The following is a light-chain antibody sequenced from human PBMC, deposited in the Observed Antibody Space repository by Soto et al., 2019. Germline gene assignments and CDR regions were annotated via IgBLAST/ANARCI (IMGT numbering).Light chain of an antibody. Sequence: QSALTQPATVSGSPGQSITISCTGTSSDVGGYNYVSWYQQHPGKAPKLMIYEVSNRPSGVSNRFSGSKSGNTASLTISGLQSEAEADYYCSSYTSSSTLVFGGGTQLTFL. CDR2: EVS. CDR3: SSYTSSSTLV. CDR1: SSDVGGYNY. J-gene: IGLJ3*02. V-gene: IGLV2-14*01.